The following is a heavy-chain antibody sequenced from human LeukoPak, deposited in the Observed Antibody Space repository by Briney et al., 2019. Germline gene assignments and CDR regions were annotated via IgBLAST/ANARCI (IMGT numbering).Heavy chain of an antibody. D-gene: IGHD6-19*01. J-gene: IGHJ4*02. CDR1: GYSFTSFW. CDR3: ARGIAVAGTAYYFDY. V-gene: IGHV5-51*01. Sequence: GESLKISCKGSGYSFTSFWIGWVRQMPGKGLEWMGIIDPVEADTRYSPSCQGQVTISADNSISTAYLQWSGLKPSDPAMFYCARGIAVAGTAYYFDYWGQATLVTVSS. CDR2: IDPVEADT.